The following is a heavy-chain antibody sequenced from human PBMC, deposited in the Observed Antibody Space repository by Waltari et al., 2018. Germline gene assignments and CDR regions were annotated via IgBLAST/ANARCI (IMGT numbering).Heavy chain of an antibody. Sequence: QVQLQESGPGLVKPSETLSLTCAVSGYSISSGYYWGWIRQPPGKGLEWIGSIYNSGSNYYNPYLKSRVTISVDTSKNQFSLKLSSVTAADTAVYYCARDIGGSSDAFDIWGQGTMVTVSS. D-gene: IGHD1-26*01. CDR2: IYNSGSN. CDR3: ARDIGGSSDAFDI. CDR1: GYSISSGYY. V-gene: IGHV4-38-2*02. J-gene: IGHJ3*02.